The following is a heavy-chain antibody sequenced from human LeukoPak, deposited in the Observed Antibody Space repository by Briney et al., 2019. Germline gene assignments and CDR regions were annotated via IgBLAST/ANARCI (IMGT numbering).Heavy chain of an antibody. V-gene: IGHV1-69*04. D-gene: IGHD3-22*01. CDR1: RGTFSSYA. Sequence: SVKVSCKASRGTFSSYAISWVRQAPGQGLEWMGRIIPILCIANYAQKFQGRVTISADKSTSTAYMELSSLRSEDTAVYYCARAGGINMIVVATNRDPNYYYYGMDVWGQGTTVTVSS. CDR3: ARAGGINMIVVATNRDPNYYYYGMDV. CDR2: IIPILCIA. J-gene: IGHJ6*02.